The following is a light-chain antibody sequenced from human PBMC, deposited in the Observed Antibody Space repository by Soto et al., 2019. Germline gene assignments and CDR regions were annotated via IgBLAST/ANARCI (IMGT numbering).Light chain of an antibody. CDR1: QSISSR. CDR3: QQYNSYWT. V-gene: IGKV1-5*03. Sequence: DIQMTQPPSTLSASVGDRVTIACRVSQSISSRLAWYQQKPGKAAKLLIYKASSLESGVPSRFSGSGSGTEFTLAISSLQTDDFATYYGQQYNSYWTFGQGTKVEIK. J-gene: IGKJ1*01. CDR2: KAS.